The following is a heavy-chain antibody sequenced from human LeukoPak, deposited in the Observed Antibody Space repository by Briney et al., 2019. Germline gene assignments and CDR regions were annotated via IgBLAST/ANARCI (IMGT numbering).Heavy chain of an antibody. CDR2: IIGSAANT. Sequence: GESLPLTCLASGLTVSSYAMSWVRQAPGKGLEWVSTIIGSAANTYYADSVKGRFTISRDDSKNTVYLQMNSLRAEDTAVYSCAKYTSGTSYRGLDQWGHGTLVTVSS. J-gene: IGHJ4*01. CDR3: AKYTSGTSYRGLDQ. CDR1: GLTVSSYA. V-gene: IGHV3-23*01. D-gene: IGHD3-10*01.